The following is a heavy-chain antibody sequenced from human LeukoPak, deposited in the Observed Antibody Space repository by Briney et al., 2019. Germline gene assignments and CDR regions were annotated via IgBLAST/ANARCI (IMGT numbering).Heavy chain of an antibody. Sequence: GGFLRLSCAASGFTFSFSVMHWVRQAPGKGLEWVAGIPYDGTNRFYADSVKGRFTISRDNSKNTLSLQMNSLTAEDTAVYYCARAQSSSAWFHFDLWGQGTLVTVSS. V-gene: IGHV3-30*04. J-gene: IGHJ4*02. D-gene: IGHD6-13*01. CDR3: ARAQSSSAWFHFDL. CDR1: GFTFSFSV. CDR2: IPYDGTNR.